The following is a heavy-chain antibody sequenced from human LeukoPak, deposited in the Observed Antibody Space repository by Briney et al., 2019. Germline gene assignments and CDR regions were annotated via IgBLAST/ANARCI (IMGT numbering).Heavy chain of an antibody. CDR2: INPNSGGT. Sequence: ASVKVSCKASGYTFTGHYMHWVRQAPGQGLEWMGWINPNSGGTNYAQKFQGRVTMTRDTTISTAYMELSRLRSDDTAVYYCARTEPYYDSSGYLFQHWGQGTLVTVSS. CDR3: ARTEPYYDSSGYLFQH. J-gene: IGHJ1*01. CDR1: GYTFTGHY. D-gene: IGHD3-22*01. V-gene: IGHV1-2*02.